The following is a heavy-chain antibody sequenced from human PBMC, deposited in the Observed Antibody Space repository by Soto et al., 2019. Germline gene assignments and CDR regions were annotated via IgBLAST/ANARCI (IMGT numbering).Heavy chain of an antibody. CDR1: GFTFSNYW. D-gene: IGHD2-2*01. V-gene: IGHV3-7*01. CDR3: ARDLIILVVPAAHDY. Sequence: GSLRLSCAASGFTFSNYWMSWVRQAPGKGLEWVANIKQDGSEKYYVDSVKGRFTISRDNAKKSLYLQMNNLRAEDTAAYYCARDLIILVVPAAHDYWGQGTVVTVSS. J-gene: IGHJ4*02. CDR2: IKQDGSEK.